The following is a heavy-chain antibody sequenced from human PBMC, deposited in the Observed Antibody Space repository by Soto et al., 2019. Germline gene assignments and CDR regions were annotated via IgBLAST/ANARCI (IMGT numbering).Heavy chain of an antibody. CDR3: ARDRGGALDS. Sequence: EVLLLESGGGLVQPGGSLRLSCVVSGFTFNIFAMTWVRQAPGKGLEWVSALSGSGSLSYYADSVKGRFTISRDNSKNTLYLQMNNLRVDETAVYFCARDRGGALDSWGQGTLVTVSS. J-gene: IGHJ4*02. CDR1: GFTFNIFA. V-gene: IGHV3-23*01. CDR2: LSGSGSLS. D-gene: IGHD2-15*01.